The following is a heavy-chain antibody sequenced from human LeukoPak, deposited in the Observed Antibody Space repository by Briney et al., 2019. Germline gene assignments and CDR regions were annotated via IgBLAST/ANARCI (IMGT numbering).Heavy chain of an antibody. CDR1: GFTFSNYA. D-gene: IGHD2-2*01. Sequence: PGGSLRLSCAASGFTFSNYATSWVRQAPGKGLEWVSSISASGGSTYFADSVRGRFSISRDNSKDTLYLQMNSLRAEDTAIYYCAKGGGASVSSYFTSITCGRFDPWGQGTLVTVSS. CDR3: AKGGGASVSSYFTSITCGRFDP. V-gene: IGHV3-23*01. CDR2: ISASGGST. J-gene: IGHJ5*02.